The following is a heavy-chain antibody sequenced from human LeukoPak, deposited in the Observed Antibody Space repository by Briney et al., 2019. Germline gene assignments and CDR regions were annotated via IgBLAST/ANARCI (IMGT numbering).Heavy chain of an antibody. Sequence: PGGSLRLSCAASGFSFSNYWMIWVRQAPAKGLEWVANIKQDGSEKYYVDSVKGRFTISRDNAKNSLYLQMNRLRAEDTAVYYCARAPAIAARPLGSDYWGQGTLVTVSS. CDR3: ARAPAIAARPLGSDY. J-gene: IGHJ4*02. CDR2: IKQDGSEK. CDR1: GFSFSNYW. V-gene: IGHV3-7*05. D-gene: IGHD6-6*01.